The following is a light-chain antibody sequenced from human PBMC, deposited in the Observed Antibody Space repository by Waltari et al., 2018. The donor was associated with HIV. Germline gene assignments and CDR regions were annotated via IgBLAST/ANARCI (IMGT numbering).Light chain of an antibody. V-gene: IGLV2-14*03. CDR2: DVD. Sequence: AVTQPASVSGLPGQSTTISCTGDDSDFGLYHFVSWCQQHSGNPPRLILYDVDSRASGVADRFSGSMSGNTASLTISGLRAEDEGHYYCASFTGDNTVIFGGGTEVTVL. J-gene: IGLJ2*01. CDR3: ASFTGDNTVI. CDR1: DSDFGLYHF.